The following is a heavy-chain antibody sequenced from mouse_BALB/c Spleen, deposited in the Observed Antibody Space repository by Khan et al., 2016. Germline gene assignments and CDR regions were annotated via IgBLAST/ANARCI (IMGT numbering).Heavy chain of an antibody. CDR3: ARRGYSGYWYFDV. Sequence: EVKLLESGGGLVQPGGSLKLSCAASGFDFSRYWMSWVRQAPGKGLEWIGEIYPDSSTINYTPSPKDKFIISRDNAKNTLYLQMSKVRSEDTALYYCARRGYSGYWYFDVWGAGTTITVSS. CDR1: GFDFSRYW. V-gene: IGHV4-1*02. CDR2: IYPDSSTI. J-gene: IGHJ1*01. D-gene: IGHD2-14*01.